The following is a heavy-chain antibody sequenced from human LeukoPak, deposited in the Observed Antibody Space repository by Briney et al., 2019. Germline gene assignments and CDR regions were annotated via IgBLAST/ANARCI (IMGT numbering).Heavy chain of an antibody. CDR2: ISWNSGNI. CDR1: GFTFDDYA. J-gene: IGHJ4*02. D-gene: IGHD3-10*01. CDR3: AKDISSHYYGSGSYRYFDY. V-gene: IGHV3-9*01. Sequence: GGSLRLSCAASGFTFDDYAMHWVRQAPGKGLEWVSGISWNSGNIAYADSVKGRFTISRDNAKNSLYLQMNSLRVEDTALYFCAKDISSHYYGSGSYRYFDYWGQGTLVTVSS.